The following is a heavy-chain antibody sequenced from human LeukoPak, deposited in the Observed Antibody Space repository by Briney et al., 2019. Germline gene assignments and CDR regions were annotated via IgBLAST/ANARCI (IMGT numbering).Heavy chain of an antibody. CDR3: ARAGRLERPPAPDMDV. CDR1: GGSISSSSYY. Sequence: PSETLSLTCTVSGGSISSSSYYWSWIRQPPGKGLEWIGSIYHSGSTYYNPSLKSRVTISVDTSKNQFSLKLSSVTAADTAVYYCARAGRLERPPAPDMDVWGKGTTVTVSS. V-gene: IGHV4-39*07. CDR2: IYHSGST. D-gene: IGHD1-1*01. J-gene: IGHJ6*03.